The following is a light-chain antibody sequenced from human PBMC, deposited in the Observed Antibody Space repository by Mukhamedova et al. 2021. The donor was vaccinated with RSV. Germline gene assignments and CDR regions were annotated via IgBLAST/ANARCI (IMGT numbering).Light chain of an antibody. Sequence: WYQRRVHGKAPKLLIYGASSLVSGVPSRFSVSGSETDFTLTIISLQLEDFATYYCQQSYNTLRWTFGQGTNV. J-gene: IGKJ1*01. CDR2: GAS. CDR3: QQSYNTLRWT. V-gene: IGKV1-39*01.